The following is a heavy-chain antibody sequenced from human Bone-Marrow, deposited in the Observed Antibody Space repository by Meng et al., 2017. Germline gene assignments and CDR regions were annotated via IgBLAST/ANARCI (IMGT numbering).Heavy chain of an antibody. V-gene: IGHV3-23*04. Sequence: EGALGEAGGGLVQPGGSLRLSCAASGFTFSSYAMSWVRQAPGKGLEWVSAISGGGGSTYYADSVKGRFTISRDNSKNTLYLQMNSLRAEDTAVYYCAKDDSSGYGPDYWGQGTLVTVSS. CDR3: AKDDSSGYGPDY. CDR2: ISGGGGST. D-gene: IGHD5-18*01. J-gene: IGHJ4*02. CDR1: GFTFSSYA.